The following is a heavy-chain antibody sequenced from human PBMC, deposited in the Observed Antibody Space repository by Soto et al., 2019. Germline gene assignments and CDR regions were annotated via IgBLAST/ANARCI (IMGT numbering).Heavy chain of an antibody. J-gene: IGHJ4*02. V-gene: IGHV1-18*01. CDR1: GYTFSTHG. D-gene: IGHD2-15*01. CDR3: ARADCSFGRCSPGDY. CDR2: ISEYNTKT. Sequence: QVQLVQSGAEVKKPGTSVKVSCEASGYTFSTHGYSWVRLAPGQGLEWVGWISEYNTKTKYAQKCQGRVTVTTDTSTSTAYMELRSLTPDDTAVYYFARADCSFGRCSPGDYWGQGTLVTVSS.